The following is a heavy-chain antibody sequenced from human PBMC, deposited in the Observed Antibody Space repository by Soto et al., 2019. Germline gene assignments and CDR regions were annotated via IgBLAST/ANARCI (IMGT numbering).Heavy chain of an antibody. Sequence: QVQLQESGPGLVKPSETLSLTCTVSGGSISSYYWSWIRQPPGKGLEWIGYIYYSGSTNYNPSLKSRVTISVDTSKNQCSLKLSSVTAADTAVYYCARETPGYYGMDVWGQGTTVTVSS. V-gene: IGHV4-59*01. CDR2: IYYSGST. J-gene: IGHJ6*02. CDR3: ARETPGYYGMDV. CDR1: GGSISSYY.